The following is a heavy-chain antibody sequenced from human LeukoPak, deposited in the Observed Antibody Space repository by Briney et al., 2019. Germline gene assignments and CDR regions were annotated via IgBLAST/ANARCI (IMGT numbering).Heavy chain of an antibody. CDR3: ATGSIVGATIDY. J-gene: IGHJ4*02. V-gene: IGHV1-2*02. Sequence: ASVKVSCKASGYTFTGYYMHWVRQAPGQGLEWMGWINPNSGGTNYAQKCQGRVTMTRDTSISTAYMELSRLRSDDTAVYYCATGSIVGATIDYWGQGTLVTVSS. D-gene: IGHD1-26*01. CDR1: GYTFTGYY. CDR2: INPNSGGT.